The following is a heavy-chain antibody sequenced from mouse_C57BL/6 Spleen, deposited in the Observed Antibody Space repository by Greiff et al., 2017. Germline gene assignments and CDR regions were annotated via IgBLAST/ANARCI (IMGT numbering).Heavy chain of an antibody. CDR3: ARWDYYGSGRYFDV. D-gene: IGHD1-1*01. Sequence: EVQRVESEGGLVQPGSSMKLSCTASGFTFSDYYMAWVRQVPEKGLEWVANINYDGSSTYYLDSLKSRFIISRDNAKNILYLQMSSLKSEDTATYYCARWDYYGSGRYFDVWGTGTTVTVSS. CDR2: INYDGSST. CDR1: GFTFSDYY. J-gene: IGHJ1*03. V-gene: IGHV5-16*01.